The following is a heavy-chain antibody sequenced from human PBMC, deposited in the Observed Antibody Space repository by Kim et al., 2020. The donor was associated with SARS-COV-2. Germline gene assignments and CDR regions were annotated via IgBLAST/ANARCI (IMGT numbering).Heavy chain of an antibody. Sequence: GGSLRLSCTASGFTFGDYAMSWFRQAPGKGLEWVGFIRRKAYGCTTEYAASVKGRFTISRDDSKSIAYLQMNSLKTEDTAVYYCTRLDDYDDYPYYYYGMDVWREGTTDPVSS. CDR1: GFTFGDYA. CDR3: TRLDDYDDYPYYYYGMDV. CDR2: IRRKAYGCTT. J-gene: IGHJ6*04. D-gene: IGHD4-17*01. V-gene: IGHV3-49*03.